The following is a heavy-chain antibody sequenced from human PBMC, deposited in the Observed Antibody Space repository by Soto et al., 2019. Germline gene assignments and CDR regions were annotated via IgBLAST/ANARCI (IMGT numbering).Heavy chain of an antibody. J-gene: IGHJ4*02. CDR3: ARSSAVTTSAYYFDY. D-gene: IGHD4-17*01. Sequence: SETLSLTCAVYGGSFSGYYWSWIRQPPGKGLEWIGEINHSGSTNYNPSLKSRVTISVDTSKNQFSLKLSSVTAADTAVYYCARSSAVTTSAYYFDYWGQGTLVTVSS. V-gene: IGHV4-34*01. CDR2: INHSGST. CDR1: GGSFSGYY.